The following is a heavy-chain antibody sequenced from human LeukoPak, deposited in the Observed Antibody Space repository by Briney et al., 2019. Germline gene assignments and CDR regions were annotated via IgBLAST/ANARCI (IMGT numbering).Heavy chain of an antibody. CDR2: ISVSGGTT. V-gene: IGHV3-48*03. D-gene: IGHD3-10*01. CDR1: AFIFRNYE. J-gene: IGHJ6*03. CDR3: VKDSGKSYMDV. Sequence: GGSLRLSCKASAFIFRNYEMIWVRQAPGEGLEWISFISVSGGTTDYVDSVKGRFTISRDDAKNSVYLQMNSLRAEDTAVYYCVKDSGKSYMDVWGKGTTVTVSS.